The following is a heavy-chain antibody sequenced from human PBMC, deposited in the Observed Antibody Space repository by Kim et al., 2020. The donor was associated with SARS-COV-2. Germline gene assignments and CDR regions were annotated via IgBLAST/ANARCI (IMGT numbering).Heavy chain of an antibody. J-gene: IGHJ6*02. D-gene: IGHD3-10*01. CDR3: ARWFGGHYYGMDV. Sequence: SETLSLTCTVSGGSISSYYWSWIRQPPGKGLEWIGYIYYSGSTNYNPSLKSRVTISVDTSKNQFSLKLSSVTAADTAVYYCARWFGGHYYGMDVWGQGTTVTVSS. CDR1: GGSISSYY. V-gene: IGHV4-59*01. CDR2: IYYSGST.